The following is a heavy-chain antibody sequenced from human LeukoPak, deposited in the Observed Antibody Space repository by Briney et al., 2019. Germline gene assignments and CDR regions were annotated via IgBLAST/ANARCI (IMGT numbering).Heavy chain of an antibody. CDR2: ISSSGSTI. Sequence: GGSLRLSCAASGFTFSDYYMSWIRQAPGKGLEWVSYISSSGSTIYYADSVKGRFTISRDNAKNSLYLQMNSLRAEDTAVYYCARVAHCSSTTCYQGIFDYWGQGTLVTVSS. J-gene: IGHJ4*02. CDR3: ARVAHCSSTTCYQGIFDY. V-gene: IGHV3-11*01. D-gene: IGHD2-2*01. CDR1: GFTFSDYY.